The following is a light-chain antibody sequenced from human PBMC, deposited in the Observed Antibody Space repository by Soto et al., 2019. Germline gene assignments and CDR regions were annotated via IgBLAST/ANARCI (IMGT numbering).Light chain of an antibody. CDR3: LIYYGGAQV. V-gene: IGLV7-43*01. CDR1: TGAVTSGYY. J-gene: IGLJ2*01. CDR2: XXX. Sequence: QTVVTQEPSLTVSPGGTVTLTCASSTGAVTSGYYPNWFQQKPGQAPRALIXXXXXXXXXXPXXXXGSLLGGKAALTLSGVQPEXXAEYYCLIYYGGAQVFGGGTKLTVL.